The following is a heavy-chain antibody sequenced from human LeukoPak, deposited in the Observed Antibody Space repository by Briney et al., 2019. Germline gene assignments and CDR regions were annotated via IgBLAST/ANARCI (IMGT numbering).Heavy chain of an antibody. CDR2: ISNSGSST. CDR3: ARADRTSWFDY. D-gene: IGHD2-2*01. CDR1: RFTFSDYY. V-gene: IGHV3-11*05. J-gene: IGHJ4*02. Sequence: GGSLRLSCAASRFTFSDYYMVWIRQAPGKGLEWVSYISNSGSSTKYADSVKGRFTISRDNAKNSLSLQMNSVRPEDAAVYYCARADRTSWFDYWGQGTLVTVSS.